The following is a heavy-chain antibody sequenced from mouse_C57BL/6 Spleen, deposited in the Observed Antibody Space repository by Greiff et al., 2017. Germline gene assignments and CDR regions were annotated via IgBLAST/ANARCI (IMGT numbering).Heavy chain of an antibody. CDR1: GYTFTDYY. J-gene: IGHJ2*01. CDR2: INPNNGGT. D-gene: IGHD1-1*01. CDR3: ARSDYYGSKSYFDY. V-gene: IGHV1-26*01. Sequence: EVQLQQSGPELVKPGASVKISCKASGYTFTDYYMNWVKQSHGKSLEWIGDINPNNGGTSYNQKFKGKATLTVDKSSSTAYMELRSLTSEDSAVYYCARSDYYGSKSYFDYWGQGTTLTVAS.